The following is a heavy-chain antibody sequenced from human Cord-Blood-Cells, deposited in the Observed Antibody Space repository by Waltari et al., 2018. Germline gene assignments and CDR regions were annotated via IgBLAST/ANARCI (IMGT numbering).Heavy chain of an antibody. CDR3: ARETGSYDAFDI. Sequence: EVQLVETGGGLIQPGGSLRLSCAASGFTVSSNYMSWVRQAPGKGLEWVSVSYSGGSTYYADSGKGRFTISRDNSKNTLYLQMNSLRAEDTAVYYCARETGSYDAFDIWGQGTMVTVSS. J-gene: IGHJ3*02. CDR2: SYSGGST. CDR1: GFTVSSNY. D-gene: IGHD3-10*01. V-gene: IGHV3-53*02.